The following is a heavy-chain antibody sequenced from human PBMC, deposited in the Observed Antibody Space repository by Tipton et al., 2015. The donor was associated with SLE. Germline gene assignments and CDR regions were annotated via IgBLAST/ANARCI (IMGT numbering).Heavy chain of an antibody. CDR2: IYYSGST. CDR1: NGSISSSPYY. CDR3: ARGPYYYMDV. J-gene: IGHJ6*03. V-gene: IGHV4-39*07. Sequence: TLSLTCTVSNGSISSSPYYWGWIRQSPGKGLEWVGSIYYSGSTYYNPSLKSRVTISVDTSRNQCSLNLTSVTAADTAVYYCARGPYYYMDVWGKGTTVTGSS.